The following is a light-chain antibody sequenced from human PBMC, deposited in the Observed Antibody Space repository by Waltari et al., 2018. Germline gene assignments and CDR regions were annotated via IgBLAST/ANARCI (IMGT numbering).Light chain of an antibody. CDR3: AAWDASLTVI. CDR1: NSNIGAQD. V-gene: IGLV1-47*01. J-gene: IGLJ2*01. CDR2: KNS. Sequence: QSVLSQPPSASGTPGETITISCSGSNSNIGAQDVYWFQQFPGTAPRLLIFKNSERPSGVPGRFSGSKSGTSASLAISGLRSEDEADYYCAAWDASLTVIFGGGTKVTVL.